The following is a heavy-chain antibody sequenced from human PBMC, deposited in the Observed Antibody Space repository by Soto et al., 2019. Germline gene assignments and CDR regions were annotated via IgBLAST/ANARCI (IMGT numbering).Heavy chain of an antibody. Sequence: GASVKVSCKASGATFSGSAFSWVRQAPGQGLEWMGGITPTLGTTNYAQHLQGRVTITADEYTATSFMELASLTSADTAVYYCARANSSTWYKLEYKWFDPWGQGTQVTVSS. CDR2: ITPTLGTT. D-gene: IGHD6-13*01. CDR1: GATFSGSA. J-gene: IGHJ5*02. CDR3: ARANSSTWYKLEYKWFDP. V-gene: IGHV1-69*13.